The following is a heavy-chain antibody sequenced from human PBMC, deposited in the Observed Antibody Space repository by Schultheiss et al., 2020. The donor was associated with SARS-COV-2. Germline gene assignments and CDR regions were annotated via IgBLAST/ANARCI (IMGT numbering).Heavy chain of an antibody. CDR2: IYPGDSDT. D-gene: IGHD5-24*01. CDR3: ARGLGDGEYFDY. V-gene: IGHV5-51*01. Sequence: GGSLRLSCKGSGYSFTSYWIGWVRQTPGKGLEWMGVIYPGDSDTTYSPAFQGQVTISADKSISTAYLQWSSLKASDSALFYCARGLGDGEYFDYWGQGTLVTVSS. J-gene: IGHJ4*02. CDR1: GYSFTSYW.